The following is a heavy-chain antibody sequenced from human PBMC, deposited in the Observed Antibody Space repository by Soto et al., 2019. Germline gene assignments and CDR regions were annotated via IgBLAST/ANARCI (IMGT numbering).Heavy chain of an antibody. CDR2: ISYDGSNK. CDR3: ARDEAYDILTGYEPSSPYFDY. D-gene: IGHD3-9*01. V-gene: IGHV3-30-3*01. J-gene: IGHJ4*02. Sequence: PGGSRRLSCAASGFTFSSYAMHWVRQAPGRGLESVAFISYDGSNKYYADSVKGRFTISRDNSKNTLYLQMNSLRAEDTAVYYCARDEAYDILTGYEPSSPYFDYWGQGTLVTVSS. CDR1: GFTFSSYA.